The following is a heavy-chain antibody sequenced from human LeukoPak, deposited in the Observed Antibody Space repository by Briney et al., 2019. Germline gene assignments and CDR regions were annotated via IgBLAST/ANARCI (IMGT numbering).Heavy chain of an antibody. J-gene: IGHJ4*02. Sequence: GGSLRLSCIASGFTFSLYAMHWVRQAPGKGVEYVSAISSSDGSTYYANSVKGRFTISRDNSKNTLYLQMGSLTPEDMGVYYCVREERGQAMDYWGQGTLVTVSS. CDR2: ISSSDGST. CDR3: VREERGQAMDY. CDR1: GFTFSLYA. V-gene: IGHV3-64*01. D-gene: IGHD2-2*01.